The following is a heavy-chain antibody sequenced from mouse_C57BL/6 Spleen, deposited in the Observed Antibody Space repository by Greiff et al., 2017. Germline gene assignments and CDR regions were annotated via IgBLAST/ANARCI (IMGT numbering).Heavy chain of an antibody. J-gene: IGHJ4*01. CDR1: GYTFTSYW. D-gene: IGHD2-2*01. Sequence: QVQLQQPGAELVKPGASVKLSCKASGYTFTSYWMQWVKQRPGQGLEWIGEIDPSDSYTNYNQKFKGKATLTVDTSSSTAYMQLSSLTSEDSAVYYCARSGGYLSMDYWGQGTSVTVSS. CDR3: ARSGGYLSMDY. CDR2: IDPSDSYT. V-gene: IGHV1-50*01.